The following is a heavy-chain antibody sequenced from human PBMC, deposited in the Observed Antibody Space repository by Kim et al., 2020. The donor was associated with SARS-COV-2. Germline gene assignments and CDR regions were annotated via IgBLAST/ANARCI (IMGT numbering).Heavy chain of an antibody. V-gene: IGHV4-39*01. CDR2: IYHSGST. Sequence: SETLSLTCTVSGGSISSSSYYWGWIRQPPGKGLEWIGSIYHSGSTYYNPSLKSRVTISVDTSKNQFSLKLSSVTAADTAVYYCARQNSSDWDGDYYSYYGMDVWGQGTTVTVSS. J-gene: IGHJ6*02. CDR3: ARQNSSDWDGDYYSYYGMDV. CDR1: GGSISSSSYY. D-gene: IGHD3-22*01.